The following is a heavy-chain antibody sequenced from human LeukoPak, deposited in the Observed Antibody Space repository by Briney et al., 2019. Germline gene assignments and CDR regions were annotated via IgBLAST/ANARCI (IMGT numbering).Heavy chain of an antibody. CDR1: GGSFSGYY. J-gene: IGHJ6*03. D-gene: IGHD3-10*01. V-gene: IGHV4-34*01. CDR3: ARGRIPRGSYYYYRDV. Sequence: SETLSLTCAVYGGSFSGYYWSWLRQPPGKGLEWIGEINHSGSTNYNPSLKSRVTISVDTSKNQFSLKLSSVTAADTAVYYCARGRIPRGSYYYYRDVWGKGTTVTVSS. CDR2: INHSGST.